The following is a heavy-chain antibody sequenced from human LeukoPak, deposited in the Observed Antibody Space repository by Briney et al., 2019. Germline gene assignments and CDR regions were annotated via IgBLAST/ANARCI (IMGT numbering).Heavy chain of an antibody. CDR2: IIPILGIA. V-gene: IGHV1-69*04. CDR1: GGTFSSYA. Sequence: ASVKVSCKASGGTFSSYAISWVRQAPGQGLEWMGRIIPILGIANYAQKFQGRVTITADKSTSTAYMELSSLRSEDTAVYYCARASPTVVTFDYWGQGTLVTVSS. CDR3: ARASPTVVTFDY. D-gene: IGHD4-23*01. J-gene: IGHJ4*02.